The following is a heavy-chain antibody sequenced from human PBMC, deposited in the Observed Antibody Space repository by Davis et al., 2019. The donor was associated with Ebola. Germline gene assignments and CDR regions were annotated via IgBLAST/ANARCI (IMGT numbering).Heavy chain of an antibody. V-gene: IGHV3-30-3*01. CDR3: ARGGRFVDNSGNYQYFYGVDV. J-gene: IGHJ6*02. CDR1: GFTFSSYA. D-gene: IGHD3-16*02. CDR2: ISYDGSNK. Sequence: GGSLRLSCAASGFTFSSYAMHWVRQAPGKGLEWVAVISYDGSNKYYADSVKGRFTISRDNSKNTLYLQMNSLRAEDTAVYYCARGGRFVDNSGNYQYFYGVDVWGQGTTVTVSS.